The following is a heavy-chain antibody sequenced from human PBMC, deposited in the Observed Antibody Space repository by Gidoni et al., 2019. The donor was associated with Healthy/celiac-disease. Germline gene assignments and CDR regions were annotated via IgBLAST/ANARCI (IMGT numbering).Heavy chain of an antibody. D-gene: IGHD2-2*02. CDR3: AKGGPVVPAAIPATNFDY. CDR1: GFPFSSYA. CDR2: ISGSGGST. V-gene: IGHV3-23*01. J-gene: IGHJ4*02. Sequence: EVQLLESGGGLVQPGGSLRLSCAASGFPFSSYAMSWVRQAPGKGLEWVSAISGSGGSTYYADSVKGRFTISRDNSKNTRYLQMNSLRAEDTAVYYCAKGGPVVPAAIPATNFDYWGQGTLVTVSS.